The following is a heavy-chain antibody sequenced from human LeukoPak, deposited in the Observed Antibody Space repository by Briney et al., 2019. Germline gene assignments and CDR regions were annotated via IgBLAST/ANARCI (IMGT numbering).Heavy chain of an antibody. CDR3: ARVEGIAAAGSPFDP. CDR2: ISSSSSYI. J-gene: IGHJ5*02. Sequence: GGSLRLSCAASGFTFSSYSMNWVRQAPGKGLEWVSSISSSSSYIYYADSVKGRFTISRDNAKNSLYLQMNSLRAEDTAVYYGARVEGIAAAGSPFDPWGQGTLVTVSS. D-gene: IGHD6-13*01. V-gene: IGHV3-21*01. CDR1: GFTFSSYS.